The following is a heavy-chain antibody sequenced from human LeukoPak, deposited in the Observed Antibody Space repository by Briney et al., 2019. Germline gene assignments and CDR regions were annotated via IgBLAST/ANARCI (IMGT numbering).Heavy chain of an antibody. CDR1: GYTFTTYD. Sequence: ASVTVSCKASGYTFTTYDIHWVRQAPGQGLEWMGWMIPIGGKTGYAQNFQGRVTMTWNPAISTAYMELNSLKSDDTAVYFCARVRGAGLDYWGQGTLVTVSS. J-gene: IGHJ4*02. V-gene: IGHV1-8*01. CDR2: MIPIGGKT. CDR3: ARVRGAGLDY. D-gene: IGHD3-10*01.